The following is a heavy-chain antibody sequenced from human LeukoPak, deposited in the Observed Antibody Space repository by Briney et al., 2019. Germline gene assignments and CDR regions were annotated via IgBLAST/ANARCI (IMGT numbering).Heavy chain of an antibody. V-gene: IGHV3-30-3*01. CDR3: ARDLGYSYGNYFDY. Sequence: GGSLRLSCAASGFTFSSYAMHWVRQAPGKGLEWVAAISYDGSNKYYADSVKGRFTISRDNSKNTLYLQMNSLRAEDTAVYYCARDLGYSYGNYFDYWGQGTLVTVSS. CDR2: ISYDGSNK. CDR1: GFTFSSYA. D-gene: IGHD5-18*01. J-gene: IGHJ4*02.